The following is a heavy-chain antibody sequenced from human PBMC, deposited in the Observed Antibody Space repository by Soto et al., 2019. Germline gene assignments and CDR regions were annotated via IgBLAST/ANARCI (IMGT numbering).Heavy chain of an antibody. CDR2: LSGSGYST. Sequence: EVQLLESGGGLVQPGGSLRLSCAASGFTFTNYAMSWVRQAPGKGLGWVSALSGSGYSTYYADSVRGRFTISRDNSKNSLYLQMNSLRAEDTAVYYCAKMDFGTVDYWGQGTLVTVSS. CDR1: GFTFTNYA. CDR3: AKMDFGTVDY. J-gene: IGHJ4*02. V-gene: IGHV3-23*01. D-gene: IGHD3-3*01.